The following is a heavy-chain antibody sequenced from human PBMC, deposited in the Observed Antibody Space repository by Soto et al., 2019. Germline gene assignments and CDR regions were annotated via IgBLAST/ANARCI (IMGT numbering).Heavy chain of an antibody. J-gene: IGHJ3*02. V-gene: IGHV3-21*01. D-gene: IGHD6-19*01. CDR1: GFTFSSYS. CDR2: ISSSSSYI. Sequence: GGSLRLSCAASGFTFSSYSMNWVRQAPGKGLEWVSSISSSSSYIYYADSVKGRFTISRDNAKNSLYLQMNSLRAEDTAVYYCARDERSGWNAFDIWGQGTMVTVSS. CDR3: ARDERSGWNAFDI.